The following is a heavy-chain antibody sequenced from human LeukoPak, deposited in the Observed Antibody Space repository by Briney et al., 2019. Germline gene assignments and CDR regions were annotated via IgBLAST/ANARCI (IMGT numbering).Heavy chain of an antibody. CDR1: GFTFSSYA. Sequence: GGSLRLSCAASGFTFSSYAMHWVRQAPGKGLEWVAVISYDGGNKYYADSVKGRFTISRDNSKNTLYLQMNSLRAEDTAVYYCARSAAKIVVIEYYFDYWGQGTLVTVSS. CDR3: ARSAAKIVVIEYYFDY. CDR2: ISYDGGNK. V-gene: IGHV3-30*01. D-gene: IGHD3-22*01. J-gene: IGHJ4*02.